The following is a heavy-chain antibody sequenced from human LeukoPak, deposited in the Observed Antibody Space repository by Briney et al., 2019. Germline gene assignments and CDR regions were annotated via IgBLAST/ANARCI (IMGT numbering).Heavy chain of an antibody. J-gene: IGHJ4*02. CDR2: IKQDGSEK. Sequence: GGSLRLSCTASGFTFSSYWMNWVRQAPGKGLEWVANIKQDGSEKKYVDSVKGRFTISRDNAKNSLYLQMNSLRAEDTAVYYCARVYGVYYDSTGYYSGWGQGTLVTVPS. CDR3: ARVYGVYYDSTGYYSG. CDR1: GFTFSSYW. V-gene: IGHV3-7*01. D-gene: IGHD3-22*01.